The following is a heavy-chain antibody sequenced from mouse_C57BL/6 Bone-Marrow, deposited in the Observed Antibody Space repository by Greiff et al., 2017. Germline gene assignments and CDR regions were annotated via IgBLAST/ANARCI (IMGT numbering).Heavy chain of an antibody. Sequence: EVQLQQSGAELVRPGASVKLSCTASGLNIKDDYMHWVKQRPEQGLEWIGWIDPENGDTEYASKFQGKATITADTSSNTAYLQLSSLTSEDSAVYFCARKIEDGSSFYWYFDVWGTGTTVTVSS. J-gene: IGHJ1*03. CDR3: ARKIEDGSSFYWYFDV. CDR2: IDPENGDT. V-gene: IGHV14-4*01. D-gene: IGHD1-1*01. CDR1: GLNIKDDY.